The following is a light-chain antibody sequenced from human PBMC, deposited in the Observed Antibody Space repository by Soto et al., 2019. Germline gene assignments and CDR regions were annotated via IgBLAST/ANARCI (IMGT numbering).Light chain of an antibody. Sequence: QSVLTQPASVSGSPGQSITISCTGTSSDVGGYNYVSWYQQPPGKAPKPMIYEVSNRPSGVSNRFSGSKSGNTASLTISGPQAEDEADDDCSSETNSSTPCVFGHGTKLTVL. CDR3: SSETNSSTPCV. V-gene: IGLV2-14*01. CDR1: SSDVGGYNY. CDR2: EVS. J-gene: IGLJ1*01.